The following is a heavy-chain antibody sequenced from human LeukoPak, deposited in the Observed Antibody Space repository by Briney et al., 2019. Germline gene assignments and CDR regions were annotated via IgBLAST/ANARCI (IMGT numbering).Heavy chain of an antibody. V-gene: IGHV4-61*02. CDR2: IYTSGST. J-gene: IGHJ4*02. Sequence: SQTLSLTCTVSGGSISSGSYYWRWIRQPAGTGLEWIVRIYTSGSTNYNPSLKSRVTISVDTSKNQFSLRLSSVTAADTAVYYCARGVYYDISGYYGYYFDYWGQGTLVTVSS. CDR3: ARGVYYDISGYYGYYFDY. CDR1: GGSISSGSYY. D-gene: IGHD3-22*01.